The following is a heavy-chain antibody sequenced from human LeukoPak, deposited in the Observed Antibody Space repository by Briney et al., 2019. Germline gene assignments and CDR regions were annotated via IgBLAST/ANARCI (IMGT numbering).Heavy chain of an antibody. CDR2: IKQDGSEK. Sequence: GGSLRLSCAASGFTFSSNFMSWVRQAPGKGLEWVANIKQDGSEKYYVDSVKGRFTISRDNAKNSLYLQMNSLRAEDTAVYYCARDTQWLVSNDAFDIWGQGTMVTVSS. D-gene: IGHD6-19*01. J-gene: IGHJ3*02. CDR1: GFTFSSNF. CDR3: ARDTQWLVSNDAFDI. V-gene: IGHV3-7*01.